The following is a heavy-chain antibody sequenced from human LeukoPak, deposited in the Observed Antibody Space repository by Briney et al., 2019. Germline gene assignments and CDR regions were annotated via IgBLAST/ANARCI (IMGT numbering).Heavy chain of an antibody. CDR1: GFNFSGSA. CDR3: TRPGYSSGWTDN. D-gene: IGHD6-19*01. CDR2: IRIKANSYAT. J-gene: IGHJ4*02. Sequence: GGSLRLSCAASGFNFSGSAMHWVRQASGEGLEWFGRIRIKANSYATTYGASVKGRFTISRDDSKNTVYLQMNSLKTEDTAVYYCTRPGYSSGWTDNWGQGTLVTVSS. V-gene: IGHV3-73*01.